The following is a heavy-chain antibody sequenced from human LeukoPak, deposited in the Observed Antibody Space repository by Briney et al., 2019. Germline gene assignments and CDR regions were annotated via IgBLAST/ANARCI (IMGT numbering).Heavy chain of an antibody. J-gene: IGHJ4*02. D-gene: IGHD5-18*01. CDR2: IYYSGST. Sequence: SETLSLTCTVSGGSISSYYWSWIRQPPGKGLEWIGYIYYSGSTNYNPSLKSRVTISVDTSKNQFSLKLSSVTAADTAVYYCARVLEGTAMGHFDYWGQGTLVTVSS. V-gene: IGHV4-59*01. CDR3: ARVLEGTAMGHFDY. CDR1: GGSISSYY.